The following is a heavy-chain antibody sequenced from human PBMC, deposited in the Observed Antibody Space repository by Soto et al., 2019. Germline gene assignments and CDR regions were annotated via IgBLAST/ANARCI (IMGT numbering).Heavy chain of an antibody. Sequence: SETLSLTCTVSGGSISSYYWSWIRQPPGKGLEWIGYIYYSGSTNYNPSLKSRFTISVDTSKNQFSLKLSSVTAADTAVYYCARLSDSRSSWTPFDYWGQGTLVTVSS. D-gene: IGHD6-13*01. J-gene: IGHJ4*02. V-gene: IGHV4-59*08. CDR1: GGSISSYY. CDR3: ARLSDSRSSWTPFDY. CDR2: IYYSGST.